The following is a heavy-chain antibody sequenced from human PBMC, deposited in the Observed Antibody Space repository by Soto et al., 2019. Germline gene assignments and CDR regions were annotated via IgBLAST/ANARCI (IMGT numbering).Heavy chain of an antibody. J-gene: IGHJ3*02. CDR3: ARSIIGYCSGGSCYAYFDI. V-gene: IGHV1-18*01. CDR1: GYTFTSYG. CDR2: ISPYNGNT. Sequence: QVPLVQSGAEVKKPGASVKVSCKASGYTFTSYGISWVRQAPGQGLERRGWISPYNGNTNYAHKLQGRVTMTTDTSTSTAYMELRRLRSDDTAVYYCARSIIGYCSGGSCYAYFDIWGQGTMVTVSS. D-gene: IGHD2-15*01.